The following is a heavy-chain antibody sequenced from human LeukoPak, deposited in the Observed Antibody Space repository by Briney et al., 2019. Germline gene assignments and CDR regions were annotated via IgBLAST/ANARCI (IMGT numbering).Heavy chain of an antibody. D-gene: IGHD6-6*01. V-gene: IGHV1-69*04. J-gene: IGHJ4*02. CDR2: IIPVLGIA. CDR3: ATLSGRSIAARPPDY. Sequence: ASVKVSCKASGGTFSSYAISGGRQAPGQGLEWMGRIIPVLGIANYAQKLQGRVTITADKSTSTAYMELSSLRSEDTAVYYCATLSGRSIAARPPDYWGQGTLVTVSS. CDR1: GGTFSSYA.